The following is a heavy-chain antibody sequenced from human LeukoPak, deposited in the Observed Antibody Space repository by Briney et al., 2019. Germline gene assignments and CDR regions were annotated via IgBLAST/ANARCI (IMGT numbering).Heavy chain of an antibody. CDR1: GGSVSDATYY. D-gene: IGHD6-19*01. V-gene: IGHV4-39*07. CDR2: VYYSDTT. CDR3: ARASSGWFISCFDS. J-gene: IGHJ4*02. Sequence: SETLSLTCTVSGGSVSDATYYWGWIRQPPGKGLEWIATVYYSDTTYYNPSLQSRVTLSVDMSQNQFSLRLSSVTAADTAVYYCARASSGWFISCFDSWGQGSQVTVSS.